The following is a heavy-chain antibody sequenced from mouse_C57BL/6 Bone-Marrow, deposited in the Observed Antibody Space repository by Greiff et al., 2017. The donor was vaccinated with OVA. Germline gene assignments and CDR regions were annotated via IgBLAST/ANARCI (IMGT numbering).Heavy chain of an antibody. CDR1: GYTFTSYW. J-gene: IGHJ1*03. CDR2: IDPSDSYT. D-gene: IGHD2-12*01. CDR3: ARSGRRDWYFDV. V-gene: IGHV1-59*01. Sequence: VQLQQPGAELVRPGTSVKLSCKASGYTFTSYWMHWVKQRPGQGLEWIGVIDPSDSYTNYHQKFKGKATLTVDPSSSTAYMQLSSLTSEDAAVYYCARSGRRDWYFDVWGTGTTVTVSS.